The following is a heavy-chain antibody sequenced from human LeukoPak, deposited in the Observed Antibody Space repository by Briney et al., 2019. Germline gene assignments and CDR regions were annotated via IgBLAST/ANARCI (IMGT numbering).Heavy chain of an antibody. D-gene: IGHD4-17*01. CDR3: ARDPSTPQEWDYGDYDEAFDI. Sequence: PSETLSLTCTVSGGSVSSGSYYWSWIRQPAGKGLEWIGRIYTSGSTNYNPSLKSRVTMSVDTSKNQFSLKLSSVTAADTAVYYCARDPSTPQEWDYGDYDEAFDIWGQGTMVTVSS. CDR2: IYTSGST. CDR1: GGSVSSGSYY. V-gene: IGHV4-61*02. J-gene: IGHJ3*02.